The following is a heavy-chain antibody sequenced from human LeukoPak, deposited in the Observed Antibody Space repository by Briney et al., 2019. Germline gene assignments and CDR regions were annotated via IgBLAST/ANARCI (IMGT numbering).Heavy chain of an antibody. D-gene: IGHD6-13*01. CDR3: ARVGTHYYYYMDV. CDR2: IYTSGST. J-gene: IGHJ6*03. CDR1: GGSIGSGSYY. V-gene: IGHV4-61*02. Sequence: SETLSLTCTVSGGSIGSGSYYWSWIRQPAGKGLEWIGRIYTSGSTNYNPSLKSRVTISVDTSKNQFSLKLSSVTAADTAVYYCARVGTHYYYYMDVWGKGTTVTVSS.